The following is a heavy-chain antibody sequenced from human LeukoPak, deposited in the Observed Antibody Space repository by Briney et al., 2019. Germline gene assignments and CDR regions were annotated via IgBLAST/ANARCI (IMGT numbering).Heavy chain of an antibody. J-gene: IGHJ4*02. CDR2: ISAYNGNT. Sequence: GASVKVSCKASGYTFTSYGISWVRQAPGQGLEWMGWISAYNGNTNYAQNLQGRVTMTTDTPTSTAYMELRSLRSEDTALYYCARGIWSATTVDYYLDHWGQGTLVTVSS. CDR3: ARGIWSATTVDYYLDH. CDR1: GYTFTSYG. D-gene: IGHD5-24*01. V-gene: IGHV1-18*01.